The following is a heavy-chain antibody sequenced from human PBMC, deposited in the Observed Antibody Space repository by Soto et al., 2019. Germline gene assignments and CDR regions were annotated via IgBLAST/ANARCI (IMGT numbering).Heavy chain of an antibody. CDR2: INPNSGGT. V-gene: IGHV1-2*04. Sequence: GASVKVSCKASGYTFTGYYMHWVRQAPGQGLEWMGWINPNSGGTNYAQKFRGWVTMTRDTSISTAYMELSRLRSDDTAVYYCARDEKITGTNYYGMDVWGQGTTVTVSS. CDR1: GYTFTGYY. J-gene: IGHJ6*02. CDR3: ARDEKITGTNYYGMDV. D-gene: IGHD1-7*01.